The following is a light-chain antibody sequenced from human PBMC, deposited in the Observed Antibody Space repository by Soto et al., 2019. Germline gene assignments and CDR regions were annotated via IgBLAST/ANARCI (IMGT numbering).Light chain of an antibody. CDR1: SSNIGAGYD. J-gene: IGLJ2*01. CDR3: QSYDSSLSVV. Sequence: QSVLTQPPSVSGAPGQRVTISCTGISSNIGAGYDVHWYQQLPGTAPQHLIYGNSKRPSGVPDRFSGSKSGTSAFLAITGLQAEDEADYYCQSYDSSLSVVFGGGTKLTVL. CDR2: GNS. V-gene: IGLV1-40*01.